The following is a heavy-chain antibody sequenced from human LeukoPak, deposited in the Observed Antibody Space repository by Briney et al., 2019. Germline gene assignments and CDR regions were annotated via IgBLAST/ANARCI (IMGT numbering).Heavy chain of an antibody. CDR2: ITAIDGRT. CDR3: TKDRRGPAAGTWYFDS. D-gene: IGHD6-13*01. CDR1: GFTFSSTT. V-gene: IGHV3-23*01. Sequence: PGGSLRLSCVASGFTFSSTTMGWVRQAPGRGLEWVSSITAIDGRTYYADSVRGRFTISRDNSKNTVYLQLNSLRAGDTAIYYCTKDRRGPAAGTWYFDSWGQGTLVTVPS. J-gene: IGHJ4*02.